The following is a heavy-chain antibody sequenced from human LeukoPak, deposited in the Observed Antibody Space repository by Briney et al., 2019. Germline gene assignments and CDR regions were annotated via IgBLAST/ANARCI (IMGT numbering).Heavy chain of an antibody. CDR3: ARVTLRGSYDGGFDY. V-gene: IGHV1-46*01. Sequence: ASVKVSCKASGYTFTSYYMHWVRQAPGQGLEWMGIINPSGGSTSYAQKFQGRVTVTRDTSTSTVYMELSSLRSEDTAVYYCARVTLRGSYDGGFDYWGQGTLVTVSS. CDR1: GYTFTSYY. CDR2: INPSGGST. J-gene: IGHJ4*02. D-gene: IGHD1-26*01.